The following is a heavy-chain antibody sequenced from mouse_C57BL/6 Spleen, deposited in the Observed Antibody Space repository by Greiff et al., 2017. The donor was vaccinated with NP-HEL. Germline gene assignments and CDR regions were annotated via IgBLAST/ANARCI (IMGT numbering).Heavy chain of an antibody. CDR3: AGITTVVATGYYFDY. CDR2: INPNNGGT. D-gene: IGHD1-1*01. J-gene: IGHJ2*01. Sequence: VQLQQSGPELVKPGASVKMSCKASGYTFTDYNMHWVKQSHGKSLEWIGYINPNNGGTSYNQKFKGKATLTVNKSSSTAYMELRSLTSEDSAVYYCAGITTVVATGYYFDYWGQGTTLTVSS. V-gene: IGHV1-22*01. CDR1: GYTFTDYN.